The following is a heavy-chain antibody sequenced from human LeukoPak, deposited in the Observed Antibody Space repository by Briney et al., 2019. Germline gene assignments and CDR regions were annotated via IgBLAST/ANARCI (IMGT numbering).Heavy chain of an antibody. CDR3: ARDYLSSSWPNDAFDI. CDR1: GGSFSGYY. V-gene: IGHV4-34*01. Sequence: SETLSLTRAVYGGSFSGYYWSWIRQPPGKGLEWIGEINHSGSTNYNPSLKSRVTISVDTSKNQFSLKLSSVTAADTAVYYCARDYLSSSWPNDAFDIWGQGTMVTVSS. CDR2: INHSGST. D-gene: IGHD6-13*01. J-gene: IGHJ3*02.